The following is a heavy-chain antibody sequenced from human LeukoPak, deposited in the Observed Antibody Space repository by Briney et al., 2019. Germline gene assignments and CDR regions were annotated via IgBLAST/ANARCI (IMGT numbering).Heavy chain of an antibody. CDR2: IRSKAYGGTT. J-gene: IGHJ4*02. Sequence: PGGSLRLSCAASGFTFSSYWMSWFRQAPGKGLEWVGFIRSKAYGGTTEYAASVTGRFTISRDDSKSIAYLQMNSLKTEDTAVYYCTRDSRIVVPAAIRYWGQGTLVTVSS. D-gene: IGHD2-2*01. CDR3: TRDSRIVVPAAIRY. V-gene: IGHV3-49*03. CDR1: GFTFSSYW.